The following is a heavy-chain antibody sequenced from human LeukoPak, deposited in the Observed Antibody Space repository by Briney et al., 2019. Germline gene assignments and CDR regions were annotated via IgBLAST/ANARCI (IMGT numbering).Heavy chain of an antibody. J-gene: IGHJ4*02. V-gene: IGHV3-30*18. CDR1: GFTFSAYG. CDR3: AKDDAVTYFDY. Sequence: PGGSLRLSCAASGFTFSAYGMHWVRQAPRKGLEWVALIPYDGSHKYYADSVKGRFTISRDNSKNTLYLQMNSLRAEDTAVYYCAKDDAVTYFDYWGQGTLVTVSS. D-gene: IGHD4-17*01. CDR2: IPYDGSHK.